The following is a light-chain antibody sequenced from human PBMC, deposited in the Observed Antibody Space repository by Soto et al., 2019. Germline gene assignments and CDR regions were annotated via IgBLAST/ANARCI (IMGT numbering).Light chain of an antibody. CDR1: QSVSGN. CDR2: GAS. CDR3: QQYNNWLWT. J-gene: IGKJ1*01. V-gene: IGKV3-15*01. Sequence: EIVMRQSPATLAVSPGERATLSCRASQSVSGNLAWYQQKPGQAPRLLIYGASTRATGIPARFSGSGSGTEFTLTISSLQSEDFALYYCQQYNNWLWTFGQGTKVDIK.